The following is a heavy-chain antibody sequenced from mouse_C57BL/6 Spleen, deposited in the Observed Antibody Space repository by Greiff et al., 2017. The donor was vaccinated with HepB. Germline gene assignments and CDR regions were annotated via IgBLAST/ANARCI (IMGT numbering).Heavy chain of an antibody. V-gene: IGHV1-20*01. D-gene: IGHD2-5*01. J-gene: IGHJ2*01. Sequence: EVQLQQSGPELVKPGDSVKISCKASGYSFTGYFMNWVMQSHGKSLEWIGRINPYNGDTFYNQKFKGKATLTVDKSSSTAHMELRSLTSEDSAVYYCAGDYSNYVLDYFDYWGQGTTLTVSS. CDR1: GYSFTGYF. CDR2: INPYNGDT. CDR3: AGDYSNYVLDYFDY.